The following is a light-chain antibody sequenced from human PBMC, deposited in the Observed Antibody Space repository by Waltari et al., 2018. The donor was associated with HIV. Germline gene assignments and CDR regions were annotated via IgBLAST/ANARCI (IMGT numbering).Light chain of an antibody. V-gene: IGLV2-23*01. Sequence: SALTQPASVSGSPGPALTVPCTGSSSGVGSYNLFPWYQQHPGKAPKLMIYEDDTRPSGVSNRFSGSKSGNTASLTISGLQAEDEADYYCCSYAGSTTWLFGGGTKLTVL. J-gene: IGLJ3*02. CDR1: SSGVGSYNL. CDR3: CSYAGSTTWL. CDR2: EDD.